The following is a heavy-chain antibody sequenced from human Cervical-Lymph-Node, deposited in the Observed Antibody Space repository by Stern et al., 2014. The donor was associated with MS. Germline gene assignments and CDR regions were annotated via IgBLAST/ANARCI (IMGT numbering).Heavy chain of an antibody. CDR2: IIPIFGVT. V-gene: IGHV1-69*01. D-gene: IGHD3-9*01. CDR1: GGPFRSYG. CDR3: ARHFDWLLGAEDYGMDV. Sequence: VQLVESGAEVKQPGSSVNVSCKASGGPFRSYGFSWVRQAPGQGLEWMGGIIPIFGVTNYEQKYQGRVTISADESTNTVYMELSSLRSEDTAVYYCARHFDWLLGAEDYGMDVWGQGTTVTVSS. J-gene: IGHJ6*02.